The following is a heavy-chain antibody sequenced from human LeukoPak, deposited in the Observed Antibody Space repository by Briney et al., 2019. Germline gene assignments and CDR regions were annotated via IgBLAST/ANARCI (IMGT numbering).Heavy chain of an antibody. Sequence: LWASVKVSCKASGYTFTGYYMHWVRQAPGQGLEWMGWINPNSGGTNYAQKLQGRVTMTTDTSTSTAYMELRSLRSDDTAVYYCARVSGSSSSDYYYYMDVWGKGTTVTVSS. CDR1: GYTFTGYY. V-gene: IGHV1-2*02. J-gene: IGHJ6*03. D-gene: IGHD6-6*01. CDR2: INPNSGGT. CDR3: ARVSGSSSSDYYYYMDV.